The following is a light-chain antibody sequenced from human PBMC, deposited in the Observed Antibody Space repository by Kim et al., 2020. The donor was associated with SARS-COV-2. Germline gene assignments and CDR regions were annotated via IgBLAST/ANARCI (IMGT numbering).Light chain of an antibody. CDR3: QQRSNWPPYT. J-gene: IGKJ2*01. V-gene: IGKV3-11*01. Sequence: LSPVERATCPCSASQSASSYLAWYQQKPGQAPRLLIYDASNRATGIPARFSGSGSGTDFSLTISSLEPEDFAVYYCQQRSNWPPYTFGQGTKLEI. CDR2: DAS. CDR1: QSASSY.